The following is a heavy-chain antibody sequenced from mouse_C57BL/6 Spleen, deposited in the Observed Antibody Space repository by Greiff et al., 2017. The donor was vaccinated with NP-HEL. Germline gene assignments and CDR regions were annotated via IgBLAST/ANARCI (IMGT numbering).Heavy chain of an antibody. CDR2: INPSNGGT. CDR3: ARDHYYGSSYGGDWYFDV. J-gene: IGHJ1*03. CDR1: GYTFTSYW. V-gene: IGHV1-53*01. D-gene: IGHD1-1*01. Sequence: QVHVKQPGTELVKPGASVKLSCKASGYTFTSYWMHWVKQRPGQGLEWIGNINPSNGGTNYNEKFKSKATLTVDKSSSTAYMQLSSLTSEDSAVYYCARDHYYGSSYGGDWYFDVWGTGTTVTVSS.